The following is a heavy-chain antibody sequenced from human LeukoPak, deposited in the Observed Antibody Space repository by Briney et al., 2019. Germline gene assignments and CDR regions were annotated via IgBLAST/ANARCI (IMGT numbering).Heavy chain of an antibody. CDR1: GYTFTGYY. CDR2: INPNSGGT. CDR3: ARARPYCSSTSCYGYSFDY. D-gene: IGHD2-2*01. Sequence: GASVKVSCKASGYTFTGYYMHWVRQAPGQGLEWMGWINPNSGGTNYAQKFQGRVTMTRDTSISTAYMELSRLRSDDTAVYYCARARPYCSSTSCYGYSFDYRGQGTLVTVSS. V-gene: IGHV1-2*02. J-gene: IGHJ4*02.